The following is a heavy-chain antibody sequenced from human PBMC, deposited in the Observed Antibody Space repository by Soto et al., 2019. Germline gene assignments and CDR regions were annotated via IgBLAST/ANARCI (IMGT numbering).Heavy chain of an antibody. D-gene: IGHD6-13*01. CDR1: GGSFSGYY. V-gene: IGHV4-34*01. CDR2: INHSGST. Sequence: ETLSLTCAVYGGSFSGYYWSWIRQPPGKGLEWIGEINHSGSTNYNPSLKSRVTISVDTSKNQFSLKLSSVTAADTAVYYCARGFRYSSSWYGEVWWFDPWGQGSLVTGSS. CDR3: ARGFRYSSSWYGEVWWFDP. J-gene: IGHJ5*02.